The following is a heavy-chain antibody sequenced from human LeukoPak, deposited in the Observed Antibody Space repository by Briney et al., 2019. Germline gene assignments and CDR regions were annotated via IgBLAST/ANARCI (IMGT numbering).Heavy chain of an antibody. V-gene: IGHV3-23*01. CDR1: GFTFNRNA. Sequence: GWSLRLSCAASGFTFNRNAISWVRQAPGKGLDWVSTIGGSGDKTFYADSVKGRFTISRDNSKNMLHLQMSSLTGEDTALYYCVRRGDASSGWGDHDYWGQGALVTVSS. D-gene: IGHD6-19*01. CDR3: VRRGDASSGWGDHDY. J-gene: IGHJ4*02. CDR2: IGGSGDKT.